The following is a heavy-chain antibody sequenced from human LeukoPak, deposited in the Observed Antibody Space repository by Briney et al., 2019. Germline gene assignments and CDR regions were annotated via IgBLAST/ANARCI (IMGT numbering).Heavy chain of an antibody. D-gene: IGHD2-2*01. J-gene: IGHJ4*02. CDR1: GFTFSRDS. V-gene: IGHV3-48*04. Sequence: PGRSRRLSCAASGFTFSRDSMNWVRQAPGKGLEWVAYINGGGSPIFYADSVRGRFTISRDNAKSSLSLQMNSLSAEDTAIYYCGSGSTWLPRGQGTLVTVSS. CDR3: GSGSTWLP. CDR2: INGGGSPI.